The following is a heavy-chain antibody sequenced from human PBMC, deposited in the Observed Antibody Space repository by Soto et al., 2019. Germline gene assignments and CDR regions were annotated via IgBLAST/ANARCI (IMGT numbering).Heavy chain of an antibody. CDR3: ARGGFRAAAGRDMYKWFDP. V-gene: IGHV4-34*01. CDR2: INHSGST. J-gene: IGHJ5*02. CDR1: GGSFSGYY. Sequence: QVQLQQWGAGLLKPSETLSLTCAVYGGSFSGYYWSWIRQPPGKGLEWIGEINHSGSTNYNPSLKSRVTISVDTSKNQFSLKLSSVTAADTAVYYCARGGFRAAAGRDMYKWFDPWGQGTLVTVSS. D-gene: IGHD6-13*01.